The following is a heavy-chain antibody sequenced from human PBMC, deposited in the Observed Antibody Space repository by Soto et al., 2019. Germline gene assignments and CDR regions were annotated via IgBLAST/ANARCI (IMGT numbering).Heavy chain of an antibody. CDR2: IIPIFGTA. D-gene: IGHD3-22*01. J-gene: IGHJ4*02. CDR3: ARGYYDSSGSLDYWELYLDY. V-gene: IGHV1-69*01. CDR1: GGTFSSYA. Sequence: QVQLVQSGAEVKKPGSSVKVSCKASGGTFSSYAISWVRQAPGQGLEWMGGIIPIFGTANYAQKFQGRVTITADESTSTAYMELSSLRSEDTAVYYCARGYYDSSGSLDYWELYLDYWGQGTLVTVSS.